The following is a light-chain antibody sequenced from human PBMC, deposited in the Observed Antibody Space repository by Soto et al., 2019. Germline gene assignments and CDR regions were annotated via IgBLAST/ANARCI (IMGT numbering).Light chain of an antibody. CDR3: QQYDSYPYN. Sequence: DIQMTQSPSTLSASVGDRVTITCRASQRISRWLAWYQQRPGKAPKLLIHDASNLERGVPSRFSGSGSGTEYTLTISSLQPDDFATYYCQQYDSYPYNSGQGTKVDIK. J-gene: IGKJ2*01. CDR2: DAS. CDR1: QRISRW. V-gene: IGKV1-5*01.